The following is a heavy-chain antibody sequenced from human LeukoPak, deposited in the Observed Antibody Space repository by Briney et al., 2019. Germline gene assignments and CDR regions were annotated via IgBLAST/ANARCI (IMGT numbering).Heavy chain of an antibody. CDR2: IYHSGST. V-gene: IGHV4-30-2*01. D-gene: IGHD6-6*01. CDR3: ARVVAARLLDY. Sequence: SETLSLTCTVSGGSISSSSYYWGWIRQPPGKGLEWIGYIYHSGSTYYNPSLKSRVTISVDRSKNQFSLKLSSVTAADTAVYYCARVVAARLLDYWGQGTLVTVSS. CDR1: GGSISSSSYY. J-gene: IGHJ4*02.